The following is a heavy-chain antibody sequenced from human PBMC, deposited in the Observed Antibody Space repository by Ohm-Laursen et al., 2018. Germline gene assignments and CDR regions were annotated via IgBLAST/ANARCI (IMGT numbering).Heavy chain of an antibody. V-gene: IGHV3-9*01. CDR2: ISWNSGSI. CDR3: AKVPFAAAASGYFDY. Sequence: SLRLSCTASGFTFDDYGMSWVRQAPGKGLEWVSGISWNSGSIGYADSVKGRFTISRDNAKNSLYLQMNSLRAEDTALYYCAKVPFAAAASGYFDYWGQGTLVTVSS. CDR1: GFTFDDYG. D-gene: IGHD6-13*01. J-gene: IGHJ4*02.